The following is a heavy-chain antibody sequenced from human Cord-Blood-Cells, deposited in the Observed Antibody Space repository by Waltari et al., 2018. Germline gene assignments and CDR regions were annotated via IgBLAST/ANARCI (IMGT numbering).Heavy chain of an antibody. V-gene: IGHV3-74*01. Sequence: EVQLVESGGGLVQPGGSLRLSCAASGFTFSSYWMHWVRQAPGKGLVGGPRSNSSGRSTSYADAVKGRLTISRDNSKNTLYLQMNSLRAEDTAVYYCARGMNCSSTSCYVDYWGQGTLVTVSS. CDR1: GFTFSSYW. CDR2: SNSSGRST. CDR3: ARGMNCSSTSCYVDY. J-gene: IGHJ4*02. D-gene: IGHD2-2*01.